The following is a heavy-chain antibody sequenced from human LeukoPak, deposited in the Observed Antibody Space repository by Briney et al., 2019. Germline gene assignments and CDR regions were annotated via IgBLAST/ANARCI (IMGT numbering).Heavy chain of an antibody. V-gene: IGHV4-38-2*02. Sequence: PSETLSLTCTVSGYSISSDYYWGWIRQPPGKGLEWIGSIYHSGIAFYNPSLKTRVTVSLDTSKNQFSLNLISVTAADTAVYYCARSPQGTATTANWLDPWGQGTLVTVSS. CDR2: IYHSGIA. J-gene: IGHJ5*02. CDR1: GYSISSDYY. D-gene: IGHD4-17*01. CDR3: ARSPQGTATTANWLDP.